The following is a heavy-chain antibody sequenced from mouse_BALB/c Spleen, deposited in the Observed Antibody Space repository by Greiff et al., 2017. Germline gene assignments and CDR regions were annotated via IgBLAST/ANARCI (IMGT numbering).Heavy chain of an antibody. J-gene: IGHJ1*01. V-gene: IGHV1-54*03. CDR2: INPGSGGT. D-gene: IGHD3-1*01. CDR3: ARSGYVRANWSLDV. Sequence: VQLQQSGAELVRPGTSVKVSCKASGYAFTNYLIEWVQQRPGQGLEWIGEINPGSGGTNYNEKFKGKATLTADKSSSTAYMQLSSLTSDDSAVYFCARSGYVRANWSLDVWGAGTTVTVSS. CDR1: GYAFTNYL.